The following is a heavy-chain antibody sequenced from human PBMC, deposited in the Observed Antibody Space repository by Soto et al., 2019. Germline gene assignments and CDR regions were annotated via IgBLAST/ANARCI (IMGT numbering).Heavy chain of an antibody. D-gene: IGHD3-22*01. CDR3: AGGYYYDSSGYYYGMDV. CDR2: IWYDGSNK. Sequence: RRSLRLSCAASGFTFSSYGMHWVRQAPGKGLEWVAVIWYDGSNKYYADSVKGRFTISRDNSKNTLYLQMNSLRAEDTAVYYCAGGYYYDSSGYYYGMDVWGQGTPVTLSS. J-gene: IGHJ6*02. V-gene: IGHV3-33*01. CDR1: GFTFSSYG.